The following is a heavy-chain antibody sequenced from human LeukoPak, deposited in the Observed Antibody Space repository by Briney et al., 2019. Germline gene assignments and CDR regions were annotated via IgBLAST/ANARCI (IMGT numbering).Heavy chain of an antibody. J-gene: IGHJ4*02. D-gene: IGHD5/OR15-5a*01. V-gene: IGHV4-34*01. Sequence: PSETLSLTCAVYGGSFSGYYWSWLRQPPGKGLEWIGEINHSGSTNYNPSLKSRVTISVDTSKNQFSLKLSSVTAADTTVYYCARARRILRNGFDYWGQGTLVTVSS. CDR1: GGSFSGYY. CDR2: INHSGST. CDR3: ARARRILRNGFDY.